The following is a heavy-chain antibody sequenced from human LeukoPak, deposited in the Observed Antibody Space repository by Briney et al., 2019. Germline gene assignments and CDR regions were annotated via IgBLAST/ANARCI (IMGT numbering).Heavy chain of an antibody. J-gene: IGHJ4*02. CDR1: GGTFSSYA. CDR2: IIPIFGTA. V-gene: IGHV1-69*13. CDR3: ARVVRYSSGPLTDLLPYYFDS. Sequence: GASVKVSCKASGGTFSSYAISWVRQAPGQGLEWMGGIIPIFGTANYAQKFQGRVTITADESTNTAYMELSSLRSEDTAVYYCARVVRYSSGPLTDLLPYYFDSWGQGTLLTVSS. D-gene: IGHD6-19*01.